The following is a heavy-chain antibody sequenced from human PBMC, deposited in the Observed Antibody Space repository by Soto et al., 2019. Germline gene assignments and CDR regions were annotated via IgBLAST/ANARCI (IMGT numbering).Heavy chain of an antibody. J-gene: IGHJ5*02. D-gene: IGHD5-18*01. Sequence: QVQLVESGGGVVQPGGSLRLSCAASGFTFTSYAMHWVRRAPGKGLEWVALISDDGTRKDYADSVKGRFTISRDNSKSTVSLQMNSLSADDTAVYYGAPLQLATFSRYDAWGQGTLVTVSS. CDR2: ISDDGTRK. CDR3: APLQLATFSRYDA. CDR1: GFTFTSYA. V-gene: IGHV3-30-3*01.